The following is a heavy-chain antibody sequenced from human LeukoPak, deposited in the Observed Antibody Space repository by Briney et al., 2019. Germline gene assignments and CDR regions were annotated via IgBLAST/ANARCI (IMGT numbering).Heavy chain of an antibody. CDR1: GYTFTGYY. D-gene: IGHD2-2*01. Sequence: ASVKVSCKASGYTFTGYYMHSVRQAPGQGLEWMGWINPNSGGTNYAQKFQGRVTMTRDTSVSTAYMELSRLRSDDTAVYYCARENYCSSTSCPIDYWGQGTLVTVSS. CDR2: INPNSGGT. J-gene: IGHJ4*02. CDR3: ARENYCSSTSCPIDY. V-gene: IGHV1-2*02.